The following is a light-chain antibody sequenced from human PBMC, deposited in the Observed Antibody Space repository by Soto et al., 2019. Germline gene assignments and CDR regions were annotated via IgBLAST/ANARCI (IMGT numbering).Light chain of an antibody. CDR1: QSTNY. V-gene: IGKV3-20*01. Sequence: EVVLTQSPGTLSLSPGEKASLSCRASQSTNYLTGYQQKPGQAPRLLIYGSSTRAPGTPDRFSASGSGTDFTLTINTLEAEDFAVYFCQRYGRSQWTFGQGTKVEMK. J-gene: IGKJ1*01. CDR2: GSS. CDR3: QRYGRSQWT.